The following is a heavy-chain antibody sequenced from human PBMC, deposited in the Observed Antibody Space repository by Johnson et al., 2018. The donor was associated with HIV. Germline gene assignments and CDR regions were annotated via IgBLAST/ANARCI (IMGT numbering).Heavy chain of an antibody. D-gene: IGHD3-16*01. J-gene: IGHJ3*01. Sequence: VQLVESGGGLVQPGGSLRLSCAASGFTVSSNYISWVRQAPGSGLEWVSVVSSRGSTGYADSVKGRITISRDNNKNALYMQMNSRGAEDSALYFCASGVDAFDFWGQGKMVTVSS. V-gene: IGHV3-66*02. CDR1: GFTVSSNY. CDR2: VSSRGST. CDR3: ASGVDAFDF.